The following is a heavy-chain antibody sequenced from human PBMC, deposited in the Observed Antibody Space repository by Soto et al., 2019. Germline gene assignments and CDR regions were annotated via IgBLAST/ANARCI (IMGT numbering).Heavy chain of an antibody. Sequence: EVQLLESGGGLVQPGGSLRLSCAASGFTFSSYAMSWVRQAPGKGLEWVSAISGSGGSTYYADSVKGRFTISRDNSKNTLYLQMNSLRAEDTAVYYCAKEGEYYDVWSGYPLDYWGQGTLVTVSS. V-gene: IGHV3-23*01. CDR3: AKEGEYYDVWSGYPLDY. D-gene: IGHD3-3*01. J-gene: IGHJ4*02. CDR2: ISGSGGST. CDR1: GFTFSSYA.